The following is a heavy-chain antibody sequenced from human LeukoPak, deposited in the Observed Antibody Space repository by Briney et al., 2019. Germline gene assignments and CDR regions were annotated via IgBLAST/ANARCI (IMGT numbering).Heavy chain of an antibody. CDR3: ARVVRYSREDY. Sequence: GGALRLSCAASGFRFSLYIRNGVGQAAGKGVEWVSYISSSRRSIRYADSVKGRFTIYRDNANNSLYLQMNSLRDEDTAVYYCARVVRYSREDYWGQGTLVTVSS. D-gene: IGHD3-9*01. V-gene: IGHV3-48*02. CDR1: GFRFSLYI. J-gene: IGHJ4*02. CDR2: ISSSRRSI.